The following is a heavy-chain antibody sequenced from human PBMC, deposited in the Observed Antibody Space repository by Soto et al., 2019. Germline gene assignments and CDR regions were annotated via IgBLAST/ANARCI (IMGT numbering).Heavy chain of an antibody. V-gene: IGHV1-24*01. CDR3: ATRPYGSGENWFDP. J-gene: IGHJ5*02. CDR2: FDPEDGET. Sequence: KVSCKVSGYTLTELSMHWVRQAPGKGLEWMGGFDPEDGETIYAQKFQGRVTMTEDTSTDTAYMELSSLRSEDTAVYYCATRPYGSGENWFDPWGQGTLVTVSS. CDR1: GYTLTELS. D-gene: IGHD3-10*01.